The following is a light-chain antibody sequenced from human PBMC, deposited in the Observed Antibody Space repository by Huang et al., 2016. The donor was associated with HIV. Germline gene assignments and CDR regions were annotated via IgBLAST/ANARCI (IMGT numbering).Light chain of an antibody. CDR1: QTITTY. V-gene: IGKV1-39*01. J-gene: IGKJ4*01. CDR2: AAS. CDR3: QQSYSSLLS. Sequence: DIQMTQSPSSLSASVGDRVIMTCRASQTITTYLNWYQQRPGKAPKLLIYAASSLQSGVPSRFSGSGSGTEFTLTISSLQPEDFATYYCQQSYSSLLSFGGGTKVEIK.